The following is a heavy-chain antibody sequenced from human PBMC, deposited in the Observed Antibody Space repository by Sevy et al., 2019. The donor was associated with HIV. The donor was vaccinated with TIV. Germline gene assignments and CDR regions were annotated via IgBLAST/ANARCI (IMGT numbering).Heavy chain of an antibody. Sequence: SESLSLTCTVSGGSITSSGHYWGWIRQSPGKGLEWIGAVYYVGNSYANPSLSSRVTISADTSKNLFSLSLTSLTAADTAIYYCARVAGGENYDYGIDVWGLGTSVTVSS. CDR3: ARVAGGENYDYGIDV. D-gene: IGHD2-21*01. CDR1: GGSITSSGHY. CDR2: VYYVGNS. V-gene: IGHV4-39*01. J-gene: IGHJ6*02.